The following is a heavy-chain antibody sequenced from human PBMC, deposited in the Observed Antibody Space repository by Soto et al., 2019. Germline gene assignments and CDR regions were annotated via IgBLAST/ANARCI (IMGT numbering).Heavy chain of an antibody. J-gene: IGHJ4*02. D-gene: IGHD3-9*01. CDR3: ARVETYDILIISAY. V-gene: IGHV4-4*02. CDR2: IYDRGST. Sequence: SETLSLTCAVSGGSIGSSNWWSWVRQPPGKGLEWIGEIYDRGSTNYNPPLKTRVTISLDKSTNQFSLKHSSVTAADTADCYFARVETYDILIISAYRGQGSLFTV. CDR1: GGSIGSSNW.